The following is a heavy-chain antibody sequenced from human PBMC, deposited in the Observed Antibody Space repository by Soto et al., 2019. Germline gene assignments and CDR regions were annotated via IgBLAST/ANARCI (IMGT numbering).Heavy chain of an antibody. CDR3: AKDPPRPSLSGYENWFDP. CDR1: GFTFSSYA. CDR2: ISGSGGST. V-gene: IGHV3-23*01. Sequence: GGSLRLSCAASGFTFSSYAMSWVRQAPGKGLEWVSAISGSGGSTYYADSVKGRFTISRDNSKNTLYLQMNSLRAEDTAVYYCAKDPPRPSLSGYENWFDPWGQGTLVSVSS. D-gene: IGHD5-12*01. J-gene: IGHJ5*02.